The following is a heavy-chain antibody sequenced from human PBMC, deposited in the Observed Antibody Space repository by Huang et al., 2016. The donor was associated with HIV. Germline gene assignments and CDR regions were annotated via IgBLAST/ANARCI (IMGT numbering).Heavy chain of an antibody. V-gene: IGHV3-7*01. Sequence: EVHLVESGGGLVRPGRSLRLSCAASGFTFRSYWMNWGRQAPGRGLEGVDNINLEGSERFYVDSVRGRFTISRDNANNSVSLQLNSLKAEDTGVYYCARGFQAKPGDYWGQGTLVTISS. CDR3: ARGFQAKPGDY. CDR1: GFTFRSYW. CDR2: INLEGSER. J-gene: IGHJ4*02.